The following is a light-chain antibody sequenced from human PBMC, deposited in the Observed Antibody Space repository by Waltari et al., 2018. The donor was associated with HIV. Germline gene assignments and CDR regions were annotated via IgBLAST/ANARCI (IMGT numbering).Light chain of an antibody. Sequence: QSALTQPHSVSGSPGQSVTISCTGTSSDIGAYDFVSWYQQHPGKAPKLMIYDVTKRPSEVPDRFSGSKSGNAASLTISGLQAEDEADYFCSSLAGRYPVLFGGGTKLTVL. J-gene: IGLJ2*01. CDR3: SSLAGRYPVL. CDR2: DVT. CDR1: SSDIGAYDF. V-gene: IGLV2-11*01.